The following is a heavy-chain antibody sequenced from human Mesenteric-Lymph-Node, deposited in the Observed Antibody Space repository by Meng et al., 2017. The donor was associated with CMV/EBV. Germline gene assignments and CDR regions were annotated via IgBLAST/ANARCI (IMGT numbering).Heavy chain of an antibody. CDR1: GGTFSNFG. Sequence: SVKVSCKASGGTFSNFGISWVRQAPGQGLEWVGRIIPIFGTPDYAQKFRGRVTITRDDSANTAYMELSSLRSEDTAVYYCARDDDSYGSGAYQNNWFDPWGQGTLVTVSS. CDR3: ARDDDSYGSGAYQNNWFDP. CDR2: IIPIFGTP. D-gene: IGHD3-10*01. J-gene: IGHJ5*02. V-gene: IGHV1-69*05.